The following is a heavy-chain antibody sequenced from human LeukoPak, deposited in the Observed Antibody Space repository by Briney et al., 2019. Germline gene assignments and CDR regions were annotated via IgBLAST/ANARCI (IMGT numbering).Heavy chain of an antibody. CDR1: GFTFSSYA. Sequence: GGSLRLSCAASGFTFSSYAMSWVRQAPGKGLEWVSAISGSGGSTYYADSVKGRFTISRDNSKNTLYLQMNSLRAEDTAVYYCAKDRFGESTINWFDPWGQGTLVTVSS. V-gene: IGHV3-23*01. J-gene: IGHJ5*02. CDR2: ISGSGGST. D-gene: IGHD3-10*01. CDR3: AKDRFGESTINWFDP.